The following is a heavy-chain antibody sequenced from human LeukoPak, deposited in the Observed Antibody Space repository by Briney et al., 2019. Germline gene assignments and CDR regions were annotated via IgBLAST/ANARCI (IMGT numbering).Heavy chain of an antibody. J-gene: IGHJ4*02. D-gene: IGHD5-18*01. CDR2: INHSGST. CDR3: ARGRYGFRTAYDY. V-gene: IGHV4-34*01. Sequence: SETLSLTCAVYGGSFSGYYWSWIRQPPGKGLEWIGEINHSGSTNYNPSLKSRVTISVDTSKNQFSLKLSSVTAADTAVYYCARGRYGFRTAYDYWGRGTLLSVSS. CDR1: GGSFSGYY.